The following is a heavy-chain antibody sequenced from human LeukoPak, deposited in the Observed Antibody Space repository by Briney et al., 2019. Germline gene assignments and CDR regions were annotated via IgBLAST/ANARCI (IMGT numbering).Heavy chain of an antibody. V-gene: IGHV3-30*02. J-gene: IGHJ4*02. Sequence: PGGSLRLSCAASGFTFSTYGMHWVRQAPGKGLEWVTFIRDDGTNKYYADSVKGRFTISRDNSKNTLYLQMNSLRAEDTAVYYCARDGGATMVRGVATYDSWGQGTLVTVSS. CDR1: GFTFSTYG. D-gene: IGHD3-10*01. CDR2: IRDDGTNK. CDR3: ARDGGATMVRGVATYDS.